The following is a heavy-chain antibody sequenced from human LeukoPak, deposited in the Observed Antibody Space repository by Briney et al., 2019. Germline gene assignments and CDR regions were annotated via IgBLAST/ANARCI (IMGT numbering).Heavy chain of an antibody. J-gene: IGHJ5*02. D-gene: IGHD3-22*01. CDR2: IKSKTDGGTT. Sequence: GGSLRLSCAASGFTCSTYVMSWVRQAPGKGLEWVGRIKSKTDGGTTDYAAPVKGRFTISRDDSKNTLYLQMNSLKTEDTAVYYCTTVLYYYDSSGYFITNWFDPWGQGTLVTVSS. CDR3: TTVLYYYDSSGYFITNWFDP. CDR1: GFTCSTYV. V-gene: IGHV3-15*01.